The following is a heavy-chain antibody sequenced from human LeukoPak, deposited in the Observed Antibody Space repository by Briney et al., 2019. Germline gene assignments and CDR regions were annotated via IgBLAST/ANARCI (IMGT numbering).Heavy chain of an antibody. V-gene: IGHV3-11*04. Sequence: PGGSLRLSCAASGFTVSSNYMSWVRQAPGKGLEWVSYISSSGNTVYYPDSVKCRFTISRDNAKNSLYLQMNSLRGEDAAVYYCARGGAVAGLYWGQGTLVTVSS. CDR1: GFTVSSNY. CDR2: ISSSGNTV. J-gene: IGHJ4*02. D-gene: IGHD6-19*01. CDR3: ARGGAVAGLY.